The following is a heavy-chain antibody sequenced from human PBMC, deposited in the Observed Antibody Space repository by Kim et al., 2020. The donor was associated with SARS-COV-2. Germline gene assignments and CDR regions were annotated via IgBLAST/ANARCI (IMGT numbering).Heavy chain of an antibody. V-gene: IGHV4-59*08. CDR3: ARHSTVYSTFDY. J-gene: IGHJ4*02. CDR1: GGSITSDN. CDR2: IYYSGST. D-gene: IGHD1-26*01. Sequence: SETLPLTCTVSGGSITSDNWSWIRQSPGKGLEWIAYIYYSGSTNYNPSFNSRVSISMDTSKNQFSLRLTSVTAADTAVYYCARHSTVYSTFDYWGQGILVTVSS.